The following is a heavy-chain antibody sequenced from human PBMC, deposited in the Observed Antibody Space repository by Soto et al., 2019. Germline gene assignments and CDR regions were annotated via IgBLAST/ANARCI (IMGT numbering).Heavy chain of an antibody. Sequence: ASVKVSCKASGYTFTSYGISWVRQAPGQGLEWMGWISAYNGNTNYAQKLQGRVTMTTDTSTSTAYMELRSLRSDDTAVYYCASQSVVVLHYYYYYMDVWGKGTTVTVSS. CDR3: ASQSVVVLHYYYYYMDV. J-gene: IGHJ6*03. CDR1: GYTFTSYG. D-gene: IGHD2-2*01. CDR2: ISAYNGNT. V-gene: IGHV1-18*01.